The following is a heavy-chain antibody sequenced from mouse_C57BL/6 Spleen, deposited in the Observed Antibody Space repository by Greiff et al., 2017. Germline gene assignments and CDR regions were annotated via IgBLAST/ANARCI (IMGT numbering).Heavy chain of an antibody. J-gene: IGHJ2*01. CDR3: ARGGGYGNYFDY. Sequence: QVQLKQPGAELVRPGSSVKLSCKASGYTFTSYWMHWVKQRPIQGLEWIGNIDPSDSETHYNQKFKDKATLTVDKSSSTAYMQLSSLTSEDSAVYYCARGGGYGNYFDYWGQGTTLTVSS. CDR1: GYTFTSYW. CDR2: IDPSDSET. D-gene: IGHD2-10*02. V-gene: IGHV1-52*01.